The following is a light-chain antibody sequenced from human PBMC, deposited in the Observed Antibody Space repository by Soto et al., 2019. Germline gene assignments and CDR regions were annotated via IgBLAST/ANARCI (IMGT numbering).Light chain of an antibody. V-gene: IGLV1-44*01. J-gene: IGLJ1*01. Sequence: QSALTQARSVSGTPGQRVTITCSGGSSNIGRNSVNWYQHLPGTAPKLLTHGNNHRPSGVPDRFSGSKSGTSASLAISGLQHEDEADYCCAAWADSLNEYVFGDGTKVTVL. CDR2: GNN. CDR1: SSNIGRNS. CDR3: AAWADSLNEYV.